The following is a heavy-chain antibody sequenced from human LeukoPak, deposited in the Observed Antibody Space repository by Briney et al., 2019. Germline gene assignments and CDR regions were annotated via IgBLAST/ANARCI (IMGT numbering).Heavy chain of an antibody. CDR1: GFSISSGYY. Sequence: PSETLSLTCTVSGFSISSGYYWGWIRQPPGKGLEWIGSIYHSGSTYYNPSLKSRVTISVDTSKNQFSLKLSSVTAADTAVYYCARATVATIASFDYWGQGTLVTVSS. V-gene: IGHV4-38-2*02. CDR2: IYHSGST. CDR3: ARATVATIASFDY. J-gene: IGHJ4*02. D-gene: IGHD5-12*01.